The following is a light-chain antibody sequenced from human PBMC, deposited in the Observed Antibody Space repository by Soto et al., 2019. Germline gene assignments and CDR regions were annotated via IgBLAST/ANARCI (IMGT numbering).Light chain of an antibody. Sequence: DIEMTQSPSTLSASVGDRVTITCRASQTIRNWLAWYQQRPGKAPKVLIYDASTLESGVPARFSGSGSETEFTLTISSLQPADSATYYCQHYNSDPWTFGQGTKVEIK. CDR1: QTIRNW. J-gene: IGKJ1*01. V-gene: IGKV1-5*01. CDR3: QHYNSDPWT. CDR2: DAS.